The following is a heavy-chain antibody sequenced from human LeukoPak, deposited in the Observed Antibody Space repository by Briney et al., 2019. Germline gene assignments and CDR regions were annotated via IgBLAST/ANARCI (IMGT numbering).Heavy chain of an antibody. J-gene: IGHJ4*02. Sequence: GGSLGLSCAASGFTFSGSAMHWVRQASGKGLEWVGRIRSKANSYATAYAASVKGRFTISRDDSKNTAYLQMNSLKTEDTAVYHCTRRTAIFDYWGQGTLVTVSS. CDR2: IRSKANSYAT. CDR1: GFTFSGSA. D-gene: IGHD5-18*01. CDR3: TRRTAIFDY. V-gene: IGHV3-73*01.